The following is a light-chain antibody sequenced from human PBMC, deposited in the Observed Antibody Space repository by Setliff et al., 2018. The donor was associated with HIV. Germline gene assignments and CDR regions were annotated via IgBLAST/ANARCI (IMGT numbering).Light chain of an antibody. Sequence: NFMLTQPHSVSESPGKTVTISCTRTGGSIASNYVQWFQQRPGSPPKGVIYEEALRPSGVPDRFSATIDRSSNSASLTISGLRTEDEADYFCQSYDSFLVVFGGGTKVTVL. V-gene: IGLV6-57*01. J-gene: IGLJ2*01. CDR3: QSYDSFLVV. CDR2: EEA. CDR1: GGSIASNY.